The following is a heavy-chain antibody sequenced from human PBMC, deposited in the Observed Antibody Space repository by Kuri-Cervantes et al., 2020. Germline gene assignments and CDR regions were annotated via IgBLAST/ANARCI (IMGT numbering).Heavy chain of an antibody. J-gene: IGHJ4*02. CDR2: IKQDGGEK. D-gene: IGHD3-10*01. CDR3: AKSYFGVAATFDY. V-gene: IGHV3-7*03. Sequence: GGSLRLSCAASGSTFSNYWMNWVRQTPGKGLECVANIKQDGGEKNYVASVKGRFAISRNNAKISLSLQMNSLRAEDTAVYYCAKSYFGVAATFDYWGQGTLVTVSS. CDR1: GSTFSNYW.